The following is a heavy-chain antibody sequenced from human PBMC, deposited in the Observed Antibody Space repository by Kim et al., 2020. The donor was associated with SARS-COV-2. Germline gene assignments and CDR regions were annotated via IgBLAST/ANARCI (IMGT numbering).Heavy chain of an antibody. CDR2: ST. V-gene: IGHV3-53*01. CDR3: AREASDGWFDP. J-gene: IGHJ5*02. Sequence: STHYAASVKGRFTISRDNSKNELYLQMNSLRADETAVYYCAREASDGWFDPWGQGTLVTVSS.